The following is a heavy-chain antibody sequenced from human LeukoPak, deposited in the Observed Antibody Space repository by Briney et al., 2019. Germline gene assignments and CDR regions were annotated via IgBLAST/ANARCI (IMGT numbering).Heavy chain of an antibody. Sequence: ASVKVSCKASGGTFSSYAISWVRQAPGQGLEWMGGIIPIFGTANYAQKFQGRVTITADKSTSTAYMELSSLRSEDTAVYYCARGTVQDYYYYYMDVWGKGTTVTVSS. V-gene: IGHV1-69*06. CDR3: ARGTVQDYYYYYMDV. CDR1: GGTFSSYA. CDR2: IIPIFGTA. J-gene: IGHJ6*03. D-gene: IGHD4-17*01.